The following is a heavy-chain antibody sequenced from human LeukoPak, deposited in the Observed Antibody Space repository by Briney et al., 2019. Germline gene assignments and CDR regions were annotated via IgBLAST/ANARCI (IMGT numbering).Heavy chain of an antibody. V-gene: IGHV3-74*01. CDR3: ARASYDSSGYYPFDP. CDR2: INSDGSST. CDR1: GFTFSSYW. Sequence: GGSLRLSCAASGFTFSSYWMHWVRQAPGKGLVWVSRINSDGSSTSYADSVKGRFTISRDNAKNTLYLQMNGLRAEDTAVYYCARASYDSSGYYPFDPWGQGTLVTVSS. J-gene: IGHJ5*02. D-gene: IGHD3-22*01.